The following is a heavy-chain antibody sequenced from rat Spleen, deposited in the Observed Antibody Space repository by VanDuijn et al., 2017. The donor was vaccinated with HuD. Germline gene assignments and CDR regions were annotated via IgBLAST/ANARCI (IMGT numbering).Heavy chain of an antibody. Sequence: EVQVVESGGGLVQPKESLKISCAASGFTFSDAAMYWVRQAPGKGLEWVASISNTGGSIYYPDSVKGRFTISRQNTQNTLYLQMNSLRSEDTATYYCARVGIVITSGVTDAWGQGTSVAVSS. V-gene: IGHV5-31*01. CDR3: ARVGIVITSGVTDA. CDR2: ISNTGGSI. D-gene: IGHD1-12*02. CDR1: GFTFSDAA. J-gene: IGHJ4*01.